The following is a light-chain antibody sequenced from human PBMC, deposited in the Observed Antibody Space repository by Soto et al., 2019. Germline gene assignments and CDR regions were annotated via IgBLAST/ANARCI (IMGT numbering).Light chain of an antibody. CDR2: RAS. V-gene: IGKV1-5*03. CDR3: QQYHRWT. J-gene: IGKJ1*01. Sequence: DFQMTRPPSTLAAYVGDRVTITCRASQKIDDWMAWYQQKPGKAHKLLIYRASYLESGVPSRFSGSGSGTEFTLTISSLQPDDFATYYCQQYHRWTFGQGTKV. CDR1: QKIDDW.